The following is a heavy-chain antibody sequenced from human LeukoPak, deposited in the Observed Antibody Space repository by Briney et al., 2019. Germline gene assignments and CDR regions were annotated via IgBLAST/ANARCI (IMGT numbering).Heavy chain of an antibody. V-gene: IGHV4-59*08. Sequence: SETLSLTCTVSGGSISGDHWNWIRQPPGKGLEWIGYVYSSGNTNYNASLKSRVTISIDTSKHQVSLKMSCVTAADTAVYDCARRNDFGIWGQETMVTVSS. CDR2: VYSSGNT. CDR1: GGSISGDH. J-gene: IGHJ3*02. CDR3: ARRNDFGI.